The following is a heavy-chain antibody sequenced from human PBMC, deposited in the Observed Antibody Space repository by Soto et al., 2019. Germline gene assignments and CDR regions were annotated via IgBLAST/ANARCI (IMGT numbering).Heavy chain of an antibody. CDR3: ARESGGATATLDYYYFYMDV. J-gene: IGHJ6*03. V-gene: IGHV1-2*02. CDR2: INPNGGAT. CDR1: GDSFSAFY. D-gene: IGHD5-12*01. Sequence: QVQLVQSGAEVKKPGASVKVSCKTSGDSFSAFYLHCVRQAPGQGLAWLGWINPNGGATKYAQKVRGRVAIIRDTSIRTAYLELSSLRSDDTAISYCARESGGATATLDYYYFYMDVWGKGTTVNVPS.